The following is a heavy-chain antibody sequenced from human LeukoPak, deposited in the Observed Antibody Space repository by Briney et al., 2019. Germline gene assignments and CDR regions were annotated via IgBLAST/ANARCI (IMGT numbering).Heavy chain of an antibody. V-gene: IGHV4-34*01. J-gene: IGHJ6*02. CDR3: ARSRRVYGSGRRYYYGMYV. CDR2: INHSGST. Sequence: PSETLSLTCAVYGGSFSGYYWSWIRQPPGKGLEWIGEINHSGSTNYNPSLKSRVTISVDTSKNQFSLKLSSVTAADTAVYYCARSRRVYGSGRRYYYGMYVWGQGTTVTVSS. D-gene: IGHD3-10*01. CDR1: GGSFSGYY.